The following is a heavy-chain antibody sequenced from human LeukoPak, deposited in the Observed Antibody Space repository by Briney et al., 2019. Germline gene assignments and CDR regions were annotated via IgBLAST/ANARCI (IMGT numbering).Heavy chain of an antibody. V-gene: IGHV4-4*07. J-gene: IGHJ4*02. CDR1: GGSISGYF. CDR2: IYSSGTA. Sequence: SETLSLTCTVSGGSISGYFWSWIRQPAAKGLEWIGRIYSSGTAYYNPSLKSRVTVSVDASKNQFSLKLTSVTAADTAVYYCARGYYTDKLYYYFDYWGQGTLATVSS. D-gene: IGHD2-2*02. CDR3: ARGYYTDKLYYYFDY.